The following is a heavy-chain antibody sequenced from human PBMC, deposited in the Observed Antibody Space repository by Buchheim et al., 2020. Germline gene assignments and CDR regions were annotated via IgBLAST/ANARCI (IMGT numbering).Heavy chain of an antibody. CDR3: AHRGLRWYDNIWGSCRDNWFDP. CDR1: GFSLSTSGVG. V-gene: IGHV2-5*02. J-gene: IGHJ5*02. Sequence: QITLKESGPTLVKPTQTLTLTCTFPGFSLSTSGVGVGWIRQPPGKALEWLALIYWDDDKRYSPSLKSRLTITKDTSKNQVVLTMTNRDPVDTATYCCAHRGLRWYDNIWGSCRDNWFDPWGQGTL. D-gene: IGHD3-16*02. CDR2: IYWDDDK.